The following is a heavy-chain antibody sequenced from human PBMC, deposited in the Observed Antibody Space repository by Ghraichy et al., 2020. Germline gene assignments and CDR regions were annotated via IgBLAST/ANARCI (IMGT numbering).Heavy chain of an antibody. J-gene: IGHJ4*02. CDR1: GYSFDMYY. CDR2: INPNNGDT. D-gene: IGHD2-21*01. V-gene: IGHV1-2*02. Sequence: ASVKISCKASGYSFDMYYMHWVRQAPGQGLEWMGWINPNNGDTVYSQTFQGRVTVTWDTYSSTSYMDLSRLTADDTAVYYCTRTTAVISADFDCWGQGTLITVSS. CDR3: TRTTAVISADFDC.